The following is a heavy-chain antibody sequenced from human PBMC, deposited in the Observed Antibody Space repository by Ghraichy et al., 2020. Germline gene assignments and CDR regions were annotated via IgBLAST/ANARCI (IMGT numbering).Heavy chain of an antibody. V-gene: IGHV3-30*04. Sequence: GGSLRLSCAASGFTFNDCDFHWVRQAPGKGLEWVALISHDGTDKHYADSVRGRFTISRDNSNNTLYLEMNSLRDVDTAVYYCARAAIGYFIALFNCPDYWGHGTLVTVSS. J-gene: IGHJ4*01. CDR1: GFTFNDCD. CDR2: ISHDGTDK. CDR3: ARAAIGYFIALFNCPDY. D-gene: IGHD5-18*01.